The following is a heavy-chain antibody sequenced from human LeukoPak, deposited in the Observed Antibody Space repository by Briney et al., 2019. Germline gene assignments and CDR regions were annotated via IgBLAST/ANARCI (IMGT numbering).Heavy chain of an antibody. J-gene: IGHJ4*02. V-gene: IGHV4-59*01. CDR2: IYYSGST. Sequence: SETLSLTCTVSGGSISSYYWSWIRQPPGKGLEWIGYIYYSGSTNYNPSLKSRVTISVDTSKNQFSLKLSSATAADTAVYYCAGKPDFWSGYDYWGQGTLVTVSS. CDR1: GGSISSYY. D-gene: IGHD3-3*01. CDR3: AGKPDFWSGYDY.